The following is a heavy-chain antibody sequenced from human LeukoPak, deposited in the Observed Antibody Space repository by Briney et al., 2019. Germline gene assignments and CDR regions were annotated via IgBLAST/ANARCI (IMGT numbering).Heavy chain of an antibody. J-gene: IGHJ4*02. CDR2: IKRDGSEK. Sequence: GSLRLSCAASGFTFSSYWMSWVRQAPGKGPEWVANIKRDGSEKHYVDSVKGRFTISRDNSKNTLYLQMNSLRAEDTAVYYCAKILYDSSGYPSDYWGQGTLVTVSS. V-gene: IGHV3-7*01. D-gene: IGHD3-22*01. CDR3: AKILYDSSGYPSDY. CDR1: GFTFSSYW.